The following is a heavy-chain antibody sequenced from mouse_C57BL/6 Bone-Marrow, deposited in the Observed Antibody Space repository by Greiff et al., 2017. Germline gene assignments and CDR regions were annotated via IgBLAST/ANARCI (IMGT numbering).Heavy chain of an antibody. CDR1: GYSITSGYY. J-gene: IGHJ3*01. CDR2: ISYDRSN. D-gene: IGHD1-1*01. Sequence: EVQVVESGPGLVKPSQSLSLTCSVTGYSITSGYYWNWIRQFPGNKLEWMGYISYDRSNNYNPSLKNRISITRDTSKNQFFLKLNSVTTEDTATYYCAREPITTVVAKAYWGQGTLVTVSA. CDR3: AREPITTVVAKAY. V-gene: IGHV3-6*01.